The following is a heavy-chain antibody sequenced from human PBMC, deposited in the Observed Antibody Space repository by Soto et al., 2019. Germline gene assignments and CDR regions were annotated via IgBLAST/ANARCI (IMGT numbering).Heavy chain of an antibody. J-gene: IGHJ6*02. CDR3: ARDPGIAVAGSDPYFYGMDV. Sequence: ASVKVSCKASGYAFTSNCIHWVRQAAGEGLEWMGLINPIAGSTTYAQKFQGRVTMTRDTSTNTMYMELSTLTPEDTAVYYCARDPGIAVAGSDPYFYGMDVWGLGTTVTVSS. CDR1: GYAFTSNC. D-gene: IGHD6-19*01. CDR2: INPIAGST. V-gene: IGHV1-46*01.